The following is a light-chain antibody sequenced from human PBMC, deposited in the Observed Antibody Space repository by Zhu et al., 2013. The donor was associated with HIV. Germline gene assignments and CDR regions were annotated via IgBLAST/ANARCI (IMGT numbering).Light chain of an antibody. Sequence: EIVLTQSPPTLSVSPGDRATLSCRASESVSRNLAWYQQKPGQAPRLLIYGASSRATGIPDKFSGSGSGTDFTLTISRLEPEDFAVYYCQQYGSSAITFGQGTRLEMK. CDR1: ESVSRN. CDR2: GAS. V-gene: IGKV3-20*01. CDR3: QQYGSSAIT. J-gene: IGKJ5*01.